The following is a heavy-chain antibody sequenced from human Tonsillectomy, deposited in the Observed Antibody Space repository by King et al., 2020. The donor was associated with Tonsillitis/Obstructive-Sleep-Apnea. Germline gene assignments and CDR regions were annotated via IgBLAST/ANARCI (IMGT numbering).Heavy chain of an antibody. CDR3: AGGGKIDY. CDR1: GGSISSYY. CDR2: IYYSGST. V-gene: IGHV4-59*01. Sequence: VQLQKSGPGLVKPSETLSLTCTVSGGSISSYYWTWIRQPPGKRLEWMGYIYYSGSTNYNPSLKSRVTISVDTSKNQFSLKLSSVTAADTAVYYCAGGGKIDYWGQGTLVTVSS. J-gene: IGHJ4*02. D-gene: IGHD4-23*01.